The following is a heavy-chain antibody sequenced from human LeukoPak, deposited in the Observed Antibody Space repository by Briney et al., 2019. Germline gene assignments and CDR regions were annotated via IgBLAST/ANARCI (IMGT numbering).Heavy chain of an antibody. CDR1: GFTFSSYN. V-gene: IGHV3-21*01. CDR2: ISSISSYI. CDR3: ARFEFGAFDI. Sequence: GGSLRLSCAASGFTFSSYNINWVRQAPGKGLEWVSSISSISSYIYYADSVKGRFTISRDNAKNSVYLQMKSLRAEDTAVYYCARFEFGAFDIWGQGTMVTVSS. D-gene: IGHD3-10*01. J-gene: IGHJ3*02.